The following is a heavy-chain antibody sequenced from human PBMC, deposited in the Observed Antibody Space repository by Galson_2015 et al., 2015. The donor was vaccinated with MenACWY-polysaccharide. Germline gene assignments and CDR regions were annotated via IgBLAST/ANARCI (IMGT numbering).Heavy chain of an antibody. CDR2: IKQDGSEK. Sequence: SLRLSCAASGFTFSNFWMSWVRQAPGKELEWVASIKQDGSEKYLVDSVKGRFTISRDNAENSLFLQMNSLRAEDTAVYYCARERVVRGVVFDQWGPGTLVTVSS. D-gene: IGHD3-10*01. J-gene: IGHJ4*02. CDR3: ARERVVRGVVFDQ. CDR1: GFTFSNFW. V-gene: IGHV3-7*01.